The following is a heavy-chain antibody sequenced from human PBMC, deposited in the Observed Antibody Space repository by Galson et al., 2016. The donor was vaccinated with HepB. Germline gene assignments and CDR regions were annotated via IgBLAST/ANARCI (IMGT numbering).Heavy chain of an antibody. CDR1: GFSFSNYE. CDR3: ARDALGTWDLTT. V-gene: IGHV3-48*03. Sequence: SLRLSCAASGFSFSNYEMNWVRQAPGKGLEWVAYISGGGETTYHADSVRGRFTISRDNARDSVFLQMTSLRVEDTARYYCARDALGTWDLTTWGQGTLVSVSS. CDR2: ISGGGETT. J-gene: IGHJ1*01. D-gene: IGHD1-26*01.